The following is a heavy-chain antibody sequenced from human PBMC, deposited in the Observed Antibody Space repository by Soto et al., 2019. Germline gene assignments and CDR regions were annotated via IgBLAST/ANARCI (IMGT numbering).Heavy chain of an antibody. CDR1: GLTVSGKKY. Sequence: EVQLVESGGGLIQPGESLRLSCAAFGLTVSGKKYVAWVRQAPGKGLESISALYDVDGTYYADSVKGRFTTSSDSSKTTVYLQMNGLRPDDTAVYYCASWHEREHAYDVWGRGTTVTVSS. D-gene: IGHD1-1*01. CDR3: ASWHEREHAYDV. CDR2: LYDVDGT. V-gene: IGHV3-53*01. J-gene: IGHJ3*01.